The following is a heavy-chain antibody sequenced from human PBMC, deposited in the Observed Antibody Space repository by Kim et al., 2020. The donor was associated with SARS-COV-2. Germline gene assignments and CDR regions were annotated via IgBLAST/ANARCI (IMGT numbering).Heavy chain of an antibody. Sequence: GGSLRLSCAASGFTFSSYWMSWVRQAPGKGLEWVANIKQDGSEKYYVDSVKGRFTISRDNAKNSLYLQMNSLRAEDTAVYYCARDGWFGEAFYYYGMDVWGQGTTVTVSS. CDR3: ARDGWFGEAFYYYGMDV. D-gene: IGHD3-10*01. CDR1: GFTFSSYW. V-gene: IGHV3-7*03. CDR2: IKQDGSEK. J-gene: IGHJ6*02.